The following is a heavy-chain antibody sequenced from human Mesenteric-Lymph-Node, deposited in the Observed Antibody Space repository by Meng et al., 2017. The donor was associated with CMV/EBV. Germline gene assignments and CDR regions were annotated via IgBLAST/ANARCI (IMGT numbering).Heavy chain of an antibody. J-gene: IGHJ6*02. D-gene: IGHD3-3*01. CDR1: GFTFSSYA. V-gene: IGHV3-48*04. CDR3: ARVHASRDDFWSYYYYGMDV. Sequence: GESLKISCAASGFTFSSYAMSWVRQAPGKGLEWVSYISTGGSNIYHADSVKGRFTISRDNAKNSLYLQMNSLRAEDTAIYYCARVHASRDDFWSYYYYGMDVWGQGTTVTVSS. CDR2: ISTGGSNI.